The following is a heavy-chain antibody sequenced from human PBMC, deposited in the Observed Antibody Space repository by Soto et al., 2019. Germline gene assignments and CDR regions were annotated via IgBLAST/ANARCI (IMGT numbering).Heavy chain of an antibody. CDR3: ARKYCGGDCYAYWYFDL. J-gene: IGHJ2*01. V-gene: IGHV1-69*12. CDR1: GGTFSSYA. CDR2: IIPIFGTA. D-gene: IGHD2-21*02. Sequence: QVQLVQSGAEVKKPGSSVKVSCKASGGTFSSYAISWVRQAPGQGLEWMGGIIPIFGTANYAQKFQGRVTITAXXFXSXXDMELSSLRSEDTAVYYCARKYCGGDCYAYWYFDLWGRGTLVTVSS.